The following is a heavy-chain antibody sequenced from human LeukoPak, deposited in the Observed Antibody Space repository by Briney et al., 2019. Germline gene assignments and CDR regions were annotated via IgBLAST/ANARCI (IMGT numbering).Heavy chain of an antibody. Sequence: SETLSLTCTVSGGSISTYYWSWLRQPPGKGLEWFGYIYYSGNTNYNLSLKSRDTITGDTSKNDVSLQVRSVSASDTAVYYSGNPNYNPSLKNRVTISVDTSKNQFSLKLSSVTAADTAVYYCARLLHPSGYEWLFDSWGQGTLVTVSS. CDR1: GGSISTYY. CDR3: GNPNYNPSLKNRVTISVDTSKNQFSLKLSSVTAADTAVYYCARLLHPSGYEWLFDS. D-gene: IGHD3-10*01. V-gene: IGHV4-59*08. J-gene: IGHJ4*02. CDR2: IYYSGNT.